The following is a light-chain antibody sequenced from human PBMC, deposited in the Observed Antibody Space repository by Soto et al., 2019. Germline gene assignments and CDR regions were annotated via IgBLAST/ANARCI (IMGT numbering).Light chain of an antibody. CDR2: EVS. CDR3: SSYTSGSTLV. V-gene: IGLV2-14*01. J-gene: IGLJ1*01. Sequence: QSVLTQPASVSGSTGQSITISCTGTTSDVGGYNYVSWYQHHPDKAPKLMIYEVSNRPSGVSNRFSGSKSGNTASLTISGLQTADEADYYCSSYTSGSTLVFGTGTKVTVL. CDR1: TSDVGGYNY.